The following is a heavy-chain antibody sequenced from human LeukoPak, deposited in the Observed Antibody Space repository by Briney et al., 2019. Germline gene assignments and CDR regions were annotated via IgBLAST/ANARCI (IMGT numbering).Heavy chain of an antibody. CDR1: GYTFTGYY. CDR3: ARDPVLGIAATRRFDY. Sequence: GASVKVSCKASGYTFTGYYMHWVRQAPGQGLEWMGWINPNSGGTNYAQKFQGRVTMTRDTSISTAYMELSRLRSDDTAVYHCARDPVLGIAATRRFDYWGQGTLSPSPQ. V-gene: IGHV1-2*02. D-gene: IGHD6-13*01. CDR2: INPNSGGT. J-gene: IGHJ4*02.